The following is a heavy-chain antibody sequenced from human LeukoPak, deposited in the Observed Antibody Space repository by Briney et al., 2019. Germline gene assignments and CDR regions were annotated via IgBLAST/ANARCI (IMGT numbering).Heavy chain of an antibody. CDR2: MNPNTGNT. D-gene: IGHD3-10*01. V-gene: IGHV1-8*01. CDR1: RYAFTSYD. CDR3: ARLSQTPDYYGSGTYFYLGY. J-gene: IGHJ4*02. Sequence: ASVKVSCKGYRYAFTSYDINWVRQAPGQGLEWMGWMNPNTGNTGYAPKFQGRVTMTRDTSISTAYMELRGLRSEDTAVYYCARLSQTPDYYGSGTYFYLGYWGQGTRVTVSS.